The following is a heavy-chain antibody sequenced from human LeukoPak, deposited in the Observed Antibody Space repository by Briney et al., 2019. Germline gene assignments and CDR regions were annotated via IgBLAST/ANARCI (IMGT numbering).Heavy chain of an antibody. CDR1: GFTFSSYA. D-gene: IGHD1-20*01. J-gene: IGHJ4*02. Sequence: GGSLRLSCAASGFTFSSYAMSWVRQAPGKGLEWVSYISGSGDNTYYADSVKGRFTISRDNSKNTLSLQMNSLRAEDTAVYYCAKRVTGTTRYFDSWSQGTLVTVSS. CDR2: ISGSGDNT. V-gene: IGHV3-23*01. CDR3: AKRVTGTTRYFDS.